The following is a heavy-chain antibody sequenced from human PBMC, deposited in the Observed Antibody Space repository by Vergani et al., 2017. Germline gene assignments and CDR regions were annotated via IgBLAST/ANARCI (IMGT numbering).Heavy chain of an antibody. CDR3: AGGTSIAARGWFDP. V-gene: IGHV4-39*07. J-gene: IGHJ5*02. CDR2: IYYSGST. CDR1: GGSISSSSYY. Sequence: QLQLQESGPGLVKPSETLSLTCTVSGGSISSSSYYWGWIRQPPGKGLEWIGSIYYSGSTYYHPSLKSRVTISVDTSKNQFSLKLSSVTAADTAVYYCAGGTSIAARGWFDPWGQGTLVTVSS. D-gene: IGHD6-6*01.